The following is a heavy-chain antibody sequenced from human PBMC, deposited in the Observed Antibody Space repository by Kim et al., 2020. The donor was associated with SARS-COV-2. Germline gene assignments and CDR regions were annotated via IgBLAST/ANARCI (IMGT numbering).Heavy chain of an antibody. J-gene: IGHJ4*02. Sequence: VDPMRGRLTVTRDNAKGSLYLKMNSLRPEETAVYYCAKQKIDSAAIFDYWGQGTLVTVSS. D-gene: IGHD3-10*01. V-gene: IGHV3-7*01. CDR3: AKQKIDSAAIFDY.